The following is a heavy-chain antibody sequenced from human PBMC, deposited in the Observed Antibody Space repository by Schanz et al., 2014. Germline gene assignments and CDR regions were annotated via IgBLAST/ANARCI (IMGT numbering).Heavy chain of an antibody. V-gene: IGHV1-18*01. D-gene: IGHD3-10*01. CDR2: ISGYNGDT. Sequence: QVQLVQSGVEVKRPGASVRVSCKAPGYSFTDYAIHWVRQAPGQGLEWMGWISGYNGDTNYAPKFQDRVTMTTDTSTSTAYMELRSLISDDTAVYYCVRDAGWAFGDYHGMDVWGQGTSVTVSS. CDR1: GYSFTDYA. CDR3: VRDAGWAFGDYHGMDV. J-gene: IGHJ6*02.